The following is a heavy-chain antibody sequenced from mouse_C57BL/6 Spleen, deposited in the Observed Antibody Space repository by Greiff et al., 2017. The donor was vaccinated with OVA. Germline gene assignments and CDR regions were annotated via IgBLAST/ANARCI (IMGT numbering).Heavy chain of an antibody. CDR1: GYTFTSYW. Sequence: VQLQQPGAELVRPGSSVKLSCKASGYTFTSYWMHWVKQRPLQGLEWIGNIDPSDSETHYNQKFKDKATLTVDNSSSTAYMQLSSLTSEDAAVYYCARSLYYGSSPYAMDYWGQGTSVTVSS. CDR3: ARSLYYGSSPYAMDY. V-gene: IGHV1-52*01. D-gene: IGHD1-1*01. J-gene: IGHJ4*01. CDR2: IDPSDSET.